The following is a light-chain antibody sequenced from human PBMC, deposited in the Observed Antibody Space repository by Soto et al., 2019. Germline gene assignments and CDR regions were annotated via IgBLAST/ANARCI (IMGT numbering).Light chain of an antibody. CDR3: QSADSSGTHVV. J-gene: IGLJ2*01. CDR1: ALPKQF. V-gene: IGLV3-25*03. Sequence: SYELTQPPSVSVSPGQTARITCSGDALPKQFAYWYQQKPGQAPVLVIYKDSERPSGIPERFSGSSSGTTVTLTISAVQAEDEADYYCQSADSSGTHVVFGGGTKVTVL. CDR2: KDS.